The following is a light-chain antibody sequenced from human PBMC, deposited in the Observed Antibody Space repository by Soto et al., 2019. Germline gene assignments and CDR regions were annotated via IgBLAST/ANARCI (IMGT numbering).Light chain of an antibody. CDR3: AVWDDSLSGVV. V-gene: IGLV1-47*01. CDR1: SSNIGSNY. J-gene: IGLJ3*02. Sequence: QSVLTQPPSASGTPGQTITISSSGSSSNIGSNYVSWYQNRQGTATKLLIYGNNQRPSGVSDRFSGSRSGTSASLAISGLRSDDEADYYCAVWDDSLSGVVFGGGTKVTVL. CDR2: GNN.